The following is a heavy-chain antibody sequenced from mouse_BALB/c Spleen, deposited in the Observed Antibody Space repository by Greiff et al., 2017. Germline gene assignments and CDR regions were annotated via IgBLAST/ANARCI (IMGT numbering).Heavy chain of an antibody. Sequence: EVQLQESGGGLVKPGGSLKLSCAASGFAFSSYDMSWVRQTPEKRLEWVAYISSGGGSTYYPDTVKGRFTISRANAKNTLYLQMSSLKSEDTAMYYCARHRGQTFRAMDYWGQGTSVTVSS. CDR2: ISSGGGST. CDR3: ARHRGQTFRAMDY. V-gene: IGHV5-12-1*01. CDR1: GFAFSSYD. D-gene: IGHD3-3*01. J-gene: IGHJ4*01.